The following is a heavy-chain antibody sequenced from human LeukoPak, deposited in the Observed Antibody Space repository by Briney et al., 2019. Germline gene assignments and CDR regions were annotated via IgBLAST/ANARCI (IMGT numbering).Heavy chain of an antibody. CDR1: GYTFTSYH. D-gene: IGHD3-10*01. CDR2: INPSGGTT. V-gene: IGHV1-46*01. Sequence: ASVKVSCKASGYTFTSYHMHWVRQAPGQGLEWMGIINPSGGTTNYAQKFRGRVTMTRDTSISTAYMELSRLRSDDTAVYYCAREYYYGSGSYPPHFDYWGQGTLVTVSS. CDR3: AREYYYGSGSYPPHFDY. J-gene: IGHJ4*02.